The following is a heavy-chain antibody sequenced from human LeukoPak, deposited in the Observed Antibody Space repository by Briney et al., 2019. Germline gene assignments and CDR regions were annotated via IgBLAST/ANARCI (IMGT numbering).Heavy chain of an antibody. J-gene: IGHJ6*02. V-gene: IGHV1-8*01. D-gene: IGHD2/OR15-2a*01. CDR2: MNPNSVNT. CDR3: ARSRSKSFSAGLFYYYYYGMDV. Sequence: ASVKVSCKASGYTFTSYDINWVRQATAQGLEWMGWMNPNSVNTGYAQKFQGRVTMTRNTSISTAYMELSSLRSEDTAVYYCARSRSKSFSAGLFYYYYYGMDVWGQGTTVTVSS. CDR1: GYTFTSYD.